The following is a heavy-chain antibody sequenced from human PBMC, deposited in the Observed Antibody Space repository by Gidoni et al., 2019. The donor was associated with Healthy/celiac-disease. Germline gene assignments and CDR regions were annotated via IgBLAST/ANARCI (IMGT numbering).Heavy chain of an antibody. J-gene: IGHJ4*02. CDR2: IWYDGSNK. Sequence: QVQLVESGGGVVQPGRSLRLSCAASGFTFSSYGMHWVRQAPGKGLEWVAVIWYDGSNKYYADSVKGRFTISRDNSKNTLYLQMNSLRAEDTAVYYCARDLIPLYYYDSSGLDYWGQGTLVTVSS. CDR1: GFTFSSYG. CDR3: ARDLIPLYYYDSSGLDY. V-gene: IGHV3-33*01. D-gene: IGHD3-22*01.